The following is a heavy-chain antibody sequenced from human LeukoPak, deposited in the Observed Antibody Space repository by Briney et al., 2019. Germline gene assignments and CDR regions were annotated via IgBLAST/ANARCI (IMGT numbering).Heavy chain of an antibody. CDR2: IYYSGST. D-gene: IGHD3-16*01. CDR3: ARGPGGYYYFYMDV. CDR1: GYSISSGYY. Sequence: SETLSLTCTVSGYSISSGYYWGWIRQPPGKGLEWIGSIYYSGSTYYNPSLKSRVTISVDTSKNQFSLKLSSVTAVDTAVYYCARGPGGYYYFYMDVWGKGTTVTVSS. J-gene: IGHJ6*03. V-gene: IGHV4-38-2*02.